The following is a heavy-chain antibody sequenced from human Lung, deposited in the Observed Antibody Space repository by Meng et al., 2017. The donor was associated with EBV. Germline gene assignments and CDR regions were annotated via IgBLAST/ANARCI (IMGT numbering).Heavy chain of an antibody. Sequence: VQPQQWGAGLLKPSGPLSLTCGVYGESFGDYYWTWIRQPPGKGLEWIGEIKESEGANYNPSLKSRVSISLDTSRDQFSLTLNSVTAADTAVYYCVRGLDNWNILVFDYWGQGALVTVSS. J-gene: IGHJ4*02. CDR3: VRGLDNWNILVFDY. CDR2: IKESEGA. D-gene: IGHD1/OR15-1a*01. V-gene: IGHV4-34*01. CDR1: GESFGDYY.